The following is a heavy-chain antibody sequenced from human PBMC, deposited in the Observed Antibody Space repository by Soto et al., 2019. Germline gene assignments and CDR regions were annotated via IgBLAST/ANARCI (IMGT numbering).Heavy chain of an antibody. V-gene: IGHV1-69*08. CDR2: IIPILGIA. D-gene: IGHD6-19*01. J-gene: IGHJ4*02. Sequence: QVQLVQSGAEVKKPGSSVKVSCKASGGTFSSYTISWVRQAPGQGLEWMGRIIPILGIANYAQKFQGRVTITADKSTSTAYMELSSLRSEDTAVYYCARDRHSGGWHFDYWGQGTLVTVSS. CDR3: ARDRHSGGWHFDY. CDR1: GGTFSSYT.